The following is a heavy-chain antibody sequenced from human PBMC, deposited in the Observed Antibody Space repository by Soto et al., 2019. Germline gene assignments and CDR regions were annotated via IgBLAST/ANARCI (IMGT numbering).Heavy chain of an antibody. Sequence: QVQLVQSGAEVKKPGASVKVSCKVSGHTLTELSMHWVRLAPGKGLEWMGGFDPEDGETISAQKFQGRVTMTEDTSTDSTYLALSSLRSGDPAVYYCAAGGTRWLHSPFDYWGQGTLVTISS. CDR1: GHTLTELS. J-gene: IGHJ4*02. V-gene: IGHV1-24*01. D-gene: IGHD1-1*01. CDR3: AAGGTRWLHSPFDY. CDR2: FDPEDGET.